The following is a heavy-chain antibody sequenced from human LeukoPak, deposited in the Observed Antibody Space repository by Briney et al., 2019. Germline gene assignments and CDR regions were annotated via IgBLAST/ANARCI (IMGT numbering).Heavy chain of an antibody. CDR1: GGTFSSYA. J-gene: IGHJ5*02. Sequence: GASVQVSCKASGGTFSSYAISWVRQAPGQGLEWMGGIIPIFGTANYAQKFQGRVTITTDESTSTAYMELSSLRSEDTAVYYCAALVKAARRGGGFDPWGQGTLVTVSS. CDR2: IIPIFGTA. D-gene: IGHD6-6*01. CDR3: AALVKAARRGGGFDP. V-gene: IGHV1-69*05.